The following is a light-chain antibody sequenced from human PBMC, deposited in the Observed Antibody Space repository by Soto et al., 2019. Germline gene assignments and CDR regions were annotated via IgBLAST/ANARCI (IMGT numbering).Light chain of an antibody. V-gene: IGLV2-8*01. CDR1: RSDVGGYNY. J-gene: IGLJ1*01. Sequence: QSVLAQPPSASGSLGQSVTISCTGTRSDVGGYNYVSWYQQHPGKAPKLLLYEVTKRPSGVPDRFSGSKSGNTASLTVSNLQAEDEAEYHCSSKYARSNVFVFGTGTKVTVL. CDR2: EVT. CDR3: SSKYARSNVFV.